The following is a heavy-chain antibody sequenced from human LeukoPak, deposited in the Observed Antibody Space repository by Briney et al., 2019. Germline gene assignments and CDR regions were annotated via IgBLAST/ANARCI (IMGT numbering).Heavy chain of an antibody. V-gene: IGHV3-23*01. CDR1: AFTLSTYA. J-gene: IGHJ6*03. D-gene: IGHD2-2*01. CDR2: ISAGKGNT. Sequence: GGSLRLSCTASAFTLSTYAMSWVRQAPGKGLEWVSGISAGKGNTYYADSVKGRFTISRDNSKNTLYLQMNSLRAEDTAVYYCARDREDIVVVPAASYYYYYYMDVWGKGTTVTISS. CDR3: ARDREDIVVVPAASYYYYYYMDV.